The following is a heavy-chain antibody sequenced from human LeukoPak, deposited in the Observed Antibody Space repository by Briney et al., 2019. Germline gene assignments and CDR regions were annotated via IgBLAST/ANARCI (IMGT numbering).Heavy chain of an antibody. D-gene: IGHD3-3*01. CDR2: INAGNGNT. Sequence: ASVKVSCKASGYTFTSYAMHWVRQAPGQGLEWMGWINAGNGNTKYSQKFQGRVTFTRDTSASTAYMELSSLRSEDTAVYYCARGSTITLFGVVTDDAFDIWGQGTMVTVSS. V-gene: IGHV1-3*01. CDR1: GYTFTSYA. J-gene: IGHJ3*02. CDR3: ARGSTITLFGVVTDDAFDI.